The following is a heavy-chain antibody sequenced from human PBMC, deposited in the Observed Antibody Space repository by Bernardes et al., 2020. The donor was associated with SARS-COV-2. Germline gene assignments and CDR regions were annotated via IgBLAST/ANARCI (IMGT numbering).Heavy chain of an antibody. J-gene: IGHJ4*02. CDR2: INPNSGGT. V-gene: IGHV1-2*02. Sequence: ASVKVSCKASGYTFTGYYMHWVRQAPGQGLEWMGWINPNSGGTNYAQKFQGRVTMTRDTSISTAYMELSRLRSDDTAVYYCARDLGYCSSTSCCVDYWGQGTLVTVSS. D-gene: IGHD2-2*03. CDR1: GYTFTGYY. CDR3: ARDLGYCSSTSCCVDY.